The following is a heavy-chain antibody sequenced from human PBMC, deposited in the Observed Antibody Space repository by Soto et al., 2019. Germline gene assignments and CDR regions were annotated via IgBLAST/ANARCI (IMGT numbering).Heavy chain of an antibody. Sequence: EVQLVESGGGLVKPGESLRLSCAASGFTFRTYSMNWVRQAPGKGLEWVSLIISSSSYIYYADSLKGRFTISRDNAKNSLYLEMNNLRAEDTAVYYCARFVSATAINDHWGQGTLVTVSS. CDR1: GFTFRTYS. J-gene: IGHJ4*02. CDR3: ARFVSATAINDH. V-gene: IGHV3-21*01. CDR2: IISSSSYI. D-gene: IGHD2-21*02.